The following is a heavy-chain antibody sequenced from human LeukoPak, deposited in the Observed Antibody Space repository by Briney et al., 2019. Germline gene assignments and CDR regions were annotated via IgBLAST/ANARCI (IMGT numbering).Heavy chain of an antibody. CDR1: GFTFSDYY. Sequence: GGSLRLSCAASGFTFSDYYMSWIRQAPGKGLEWVSGISGGGETTYYADSVKGRFTISRDNSKNTLYLQMNSLRAEDTAVYYCAKQLTAGGYYFDYWGQGTLVTVSS. CDR2: ISGGGETT. CDR3: AKQLTAGGYYFDY. D-gene: IGHD6-13*01. J-gene: IGHJ4*02. V-gene: IGHV3-23*01.